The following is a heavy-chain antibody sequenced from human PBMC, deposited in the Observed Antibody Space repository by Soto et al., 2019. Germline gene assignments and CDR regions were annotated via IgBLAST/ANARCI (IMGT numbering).Heavy chain of an antibody. CDR3: ARGGSGSYYGDYYYGMDV. CDR2: IYYSGST. J-gene: IGHJ6*02. CDR1: GGSISSGDYY. D-gene: IGHD3-10*01. V-gene: IGHV4-30-4*01. Sequence: PSETLSLTCTVSGGSISSGDYYWSWIRQPPGKGLEWIGYIYYSGSTYYNPSLKSRVTISVDTSKNQFSLKLSSVTAADTAVYYCARGGSGSYYGDYYYGMDVWGQGTTVTVSS.